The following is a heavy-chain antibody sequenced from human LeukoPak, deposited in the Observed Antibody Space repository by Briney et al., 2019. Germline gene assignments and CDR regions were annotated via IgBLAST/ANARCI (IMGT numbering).Heavy chain of an antibody. CDR3: LRDAQPPRLTPDY. J-gene: IGHJ4*02. Sequence: ASVKVSCKASGYTFNTYGISWVRQAPGQGLEWMGWISTYNGDIKYVQNLQGRVTMTTDTSTSTAYMELMSLRSDDTSVYYCLRDAQPPRLTPDYWGQGTLVTVSS. V-gene: IGHV1-18*01. D-gene: IGHD2-15*01. CDR2: ISTYNGDI. CDR1: GYTFNTYG.